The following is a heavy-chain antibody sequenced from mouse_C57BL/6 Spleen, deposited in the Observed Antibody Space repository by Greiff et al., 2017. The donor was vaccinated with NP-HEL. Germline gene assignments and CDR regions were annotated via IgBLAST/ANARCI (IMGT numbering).Heavy chain of an antibody. CDR3: TRGYDYGPFAY. V-gene: IGHV6-6*01. J-gene: IGHJ3*01. Sequence: VQLKESGGGLVQPGGSMKLSCAASGFTFSDAWMDWVRQSPEKGLEWVAEIRKKANNHATYYAESVKGRFTISRDDSKSSVYLQMNSLRAEDTGIYYCTRGYDYGPFAYWGQGTLVTVSA. CDR1: GFTFSDAW. CDR2: IRKKANNHAT. D-gene: IGHD2-4*01.